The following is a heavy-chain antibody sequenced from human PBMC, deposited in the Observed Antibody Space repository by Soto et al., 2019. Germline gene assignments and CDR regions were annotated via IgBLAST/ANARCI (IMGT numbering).Heavy chain of an antibody. J-gene: IGHJ4*02. Sequence: EVQLVESGGGVVQPGGSLRLSCAASGFAFSAYYMTWVRQAPGKGLEWVANIKKDGSEKYYAGSVNGRFIISRDDAKNLLFLQMNSLRVEDTAVYYCAREKRANGYFDYWGQGTSVTVSA. CDR3: AREKRANGYFDY. CDR2: IKKDGSEK. CDR1: GFAFSAYY. V-gene: IGHV3-7*01. D-gene: IGHD6-25*01.